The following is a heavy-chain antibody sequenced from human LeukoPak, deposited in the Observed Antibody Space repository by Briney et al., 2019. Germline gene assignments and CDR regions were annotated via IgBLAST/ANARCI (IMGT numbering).Heavy chain of an antibody. V-gene: IGHV4-30-4*01. CDR2: IYYSGST. D-gene: IGHD3-9*01. CDR1: GGSISSGDYY. J-gene: IGHJ3*02. CDR3: ARDPGYLDAFDI. Sequence: SETLSLTCTVSGGSISSGDYYWSWIRQPPGKGLEWIGHIYYSGSTYYNPSLKSRVTISVDTSKNQFSLKLSSVTAADTAVYYCARDPGYLDAFDIWGQGTMVTVSS.